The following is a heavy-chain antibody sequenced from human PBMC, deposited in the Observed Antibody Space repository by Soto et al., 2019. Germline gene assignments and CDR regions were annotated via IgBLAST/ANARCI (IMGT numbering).Heavy chain of an antibody. CDR3: ARALAGSYDY. Sequence: PSQTLSLTCAISGDSVSSKDAAWNWIRQSPSRGLEWLGRTYYRSKWSTDYAVSLKGRITVKPDTSKNQFSLQLNSVTPGDTAVYYCARALAGSYDYWGQGTLVTVSS. CDR2: TYYRSKWST. CDR1: GDSVSSKDAA. D-gene: IGHD1-26*01. V-gene: IGHV6-1*01. J-gene: IGHJ4*02.